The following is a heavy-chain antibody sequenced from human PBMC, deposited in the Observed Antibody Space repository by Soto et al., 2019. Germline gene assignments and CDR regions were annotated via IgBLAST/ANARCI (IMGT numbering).Heavy chain of an antibody. CDR2: IIPIFGTA. CDR3: ASVAVAGWYYFDY. J-gene: IGHJ4*02. D-gene: IGHD6-19*01. CDR1: GGTFSSYA. V-gene: IGHV1-69*13. Sequence: GASVKVSCKASGGTFSSYAISWVRQAPGQGLEWMGGIIPIFGTANYAQKFQGRVTITADESTSTAYMELSSLRSEDTAVYYCASVAVAGWYYFDYWGQGTLVTVSS.